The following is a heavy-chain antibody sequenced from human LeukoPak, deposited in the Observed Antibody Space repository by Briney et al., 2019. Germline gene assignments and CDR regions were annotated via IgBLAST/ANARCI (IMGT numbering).Heavy chain of an antibody. V-gene: IGHV1-18*01. J-gene: IGHJ4*02. Sequence: ASVKVSCKASGYTFTIYGINWVRQAPGQGLEWMGWISAYNGNTNYAQKLQGRVTMTTDTSTGTAYMELRSLRSDDTAVYYCASAREASSSSRSFDYWGQGTLVTVSS. CDR3: ASAREASSSSRSFDY. D-gene: IGHD6-6*01. CDR2: ISAYNGNT. CDR1: GYTFTIYG.